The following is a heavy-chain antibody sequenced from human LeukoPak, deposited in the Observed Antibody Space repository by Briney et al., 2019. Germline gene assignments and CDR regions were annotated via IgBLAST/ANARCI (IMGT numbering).Heavy chain of an antibody. CDR1: GYSFTSYW. J-gene: IGHJ4*02. CDR3: ARRTYYDFWSGYRVFDY. V-gene: IGHV5-51*01. Sequence: GESLKISCKGSGYSFTSYWIGWVRQMPGKGLEWMGIIYPGDSDTRYSPSFQGQVTISADKSISTAYLQLRSLKASDTAMYYCARRTYYDFWSGYRVFDYWGQGTLVTVSS. D-gene: IGHD3-3*01. CDR2: IYPGDSDT.